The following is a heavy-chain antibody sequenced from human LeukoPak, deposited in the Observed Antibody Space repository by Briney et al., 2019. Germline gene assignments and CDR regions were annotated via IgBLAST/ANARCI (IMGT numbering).Heavy chain of an antibody. J-gene: IGHJ4*02. CDR2: INPNSGGT. V-gene: IGHV1-2*02. D-gene: IGHD3-3*01. CDR3: ARRGYDFWSGYPDY. Sequence: ASVKVSCKASGYTFTGYYMHWVRQAPGQGLEWMGWINPNSGGTNYAQKFQGRATMTRDTSISTAYMELSRLRSDDTAVYYCARRGYDFWSGYPDYWGQGTLVTVSS. CDR1: GYTFTGYY.